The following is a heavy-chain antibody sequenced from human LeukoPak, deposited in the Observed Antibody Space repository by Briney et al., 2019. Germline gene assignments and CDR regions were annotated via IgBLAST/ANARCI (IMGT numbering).Heavy chain of an antibody. CDR2: ISSSGSTI. J-gene: IGHJ4*02. Sequence: GGSLRLSCAASGFTFSSYEMNWVRQAPGKGLEWVSYISSSGSTIYYADSVKGRFAISRDNAKNSLYLQMNSLRAEDTAVYYCARDEYYCSAGSCYSDYWGQGTLVTVSS. CDR3: ARDEYYCSAGSCYSDY. CDR1: GFTFSSYE. D-gene: IGHD2-15*01. V-gene: IGHV3-48*03.